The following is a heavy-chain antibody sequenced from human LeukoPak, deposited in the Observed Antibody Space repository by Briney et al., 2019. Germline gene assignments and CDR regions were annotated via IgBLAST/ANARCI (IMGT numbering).Heavy chain of an antibody. CDR3: ARATMVRSSPMYYFDY. Sequence: ASVKVSRKASGYTFTSYYMHWVRQAPGQGLEWMGIINPSGGSTSYAQKFQGRVTMTRDTSTSTVYMELSSLRSEDTAMYYCARATMVRSSPMYYFDYWGQGTLVTVSS. CDR1: GYTFTSYY. D-gene: IGHD3-10*01. V-gene: IGHV1-46*01. CDR2: INPSGGST. J-gene: IGHJ4*02.